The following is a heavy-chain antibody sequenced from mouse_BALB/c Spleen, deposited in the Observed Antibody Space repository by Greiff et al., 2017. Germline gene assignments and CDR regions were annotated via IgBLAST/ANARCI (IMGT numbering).Heavy chain of an antibody. Sequence: DVKLQESGPGLVKPSQSLSLTCTVTGYSITSDYAWNWIRQFPGNKLEWMGYISYSGSTSYNPSLKSRISITRDTSKNQFFLQLNSVTTEDTATYYCARYATALFDYWGQGTTLTVSS. V-gene: IGHV3-2*02. J-gene: IGHJ2*01. D-gene: IGHD1-2*01. CDR1: GYSITSDYA. CDR3: ARYATALFDY. CDR2: ISYSGST.